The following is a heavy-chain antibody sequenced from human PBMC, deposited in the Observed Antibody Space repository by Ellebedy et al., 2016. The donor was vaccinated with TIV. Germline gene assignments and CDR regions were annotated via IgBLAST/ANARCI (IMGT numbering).Heavy chain of an antibody. Sequence: GESLKISXAASGFTFSSYGMHWVRQAPGKGLEWVAVISYDGSNKYYADSVKGRFTISRDNSKNTLYLQMNSLRAGDTAVYYCARGGEGFGDQWGAFDIWGQGTMVTVSS. D-gene: IGHD3-10*01. CDR1: GFTFSSYG. J-gene: IGHJ3*02. CDR2: ISYDGSNK. CDR3: ARGGEGFGDQWGAFDI. V-gene: IGHV3-30*03.